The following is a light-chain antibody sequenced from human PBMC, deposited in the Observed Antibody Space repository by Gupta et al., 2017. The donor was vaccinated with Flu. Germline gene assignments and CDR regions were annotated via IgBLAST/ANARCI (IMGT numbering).Light chain of an antibody. V-gene: IGLV2-14*01. CDR3: YSYTNNSAQVV. J-gene: IGLJ2*01. CDR2: DVS. Sequence: SALTQPASVSGSPGQSITISCTGTNTDVGGFSYVSWYQQHPDKAPKLIIYDVSNRPSGVSNRFSGSKSGNTASLTISGLQAEDEAEYYCYSYTNNSAQVVFGTGTTLTVL. CDR1: NTDVGGFSY.